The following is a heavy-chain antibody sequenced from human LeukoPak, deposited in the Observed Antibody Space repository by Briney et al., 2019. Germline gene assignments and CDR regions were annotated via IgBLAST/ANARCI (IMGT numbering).Heavy chain of an antibody. J-gene: IGHJ6*02. D-gene: IGHD3-9*01. CDR3: AREPGLRYFDSYYYYGMDV. Sequence: PSQTLSLTCTVSGGSISSGSYYWSWLRQPAGKGLEWIGRIYTSGSTNYNPSLKSRVTISVDTSKNQFSLKLSSVTAADTAVYYCAREPGLRYFDSYYYYGMDVWGQGTTVTVSS. CDR1: GGSISSGSYY. CDR2: IYTSGST. V-gene: IGHV4-61*02.